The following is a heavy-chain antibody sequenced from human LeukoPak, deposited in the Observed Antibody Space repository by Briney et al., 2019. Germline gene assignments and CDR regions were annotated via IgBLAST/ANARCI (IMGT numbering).Heavy chain of an antibody. CDR3: ARALLLPLYGMDV. CDR1: GFTFSSYW. D-gene: IGHD3-10*01. V-gene: IGHV3-48*01. J-gene: IGHJ6*02. CDR2: ISSSGTTI. Sequence: GGSLRLSCAASGFTFSSYWMSWVRQAPGKGLEWLSYISSSGTTIFYANSVRGRFTISRDNAKNSLYLLMNSLRAEDTAVYYCARALLLPLYGMDVWGQGTTVTVSS.